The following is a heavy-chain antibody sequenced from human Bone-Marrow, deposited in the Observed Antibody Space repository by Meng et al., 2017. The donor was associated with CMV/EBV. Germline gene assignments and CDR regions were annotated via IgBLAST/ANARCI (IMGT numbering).Heavy chain of an antibody. V-gene: IGHV3-7*01. CDR1: GFTFSDSW. CDR3: ARDLRGTAATGTYFDY. D-gene: IGHD1-1*01. J-gene: IGHJ4*02. Sequence: GESLKISCAASGFTFSDSWMGWVRQAPGKGLEWVASIKESGRETHYVGSARGRFTISRDNAKNALYLQMNSLRAEDSAVYYCARDLRGTAATGTYFDYWGQGTLVTVSS. CDR2: IKESGRET.